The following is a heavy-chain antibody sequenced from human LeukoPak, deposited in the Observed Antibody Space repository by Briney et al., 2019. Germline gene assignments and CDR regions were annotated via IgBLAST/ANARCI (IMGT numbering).Heavy chain of an antibody. J-gene: IGHJ4*02. CDR3: AKRPTGHFDY. CDR1: GFTFSSYE. CDR2: ISGSGGNT. Sequence: PGGSLRLSCAASGFTFSSYEMNWVRQAPGKGLEWVSAISGSGGNTYYADSVKGRFTISRDNSKNTLYLQMNSLRAEDTAVYYCAKRPTGHFDYWGQGTLVTVSS. V-gene: IGHV3-23*01. D-gene: IGHD3-9*01.